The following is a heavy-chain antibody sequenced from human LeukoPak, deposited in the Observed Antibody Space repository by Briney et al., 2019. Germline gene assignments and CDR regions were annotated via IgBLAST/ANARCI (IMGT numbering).Heavy chain of an antibody. CDR3: AREYYYHISGYLDAFDI. V-gene: IGHV3-48*01. CDR1: GFTFSSYS. CDR2: ISSSSSTI. Sequence: GGSLRLSCAASGFTFSSYSMNWVRQAPGKGLEWVSYISSSSSTIYYADSVKGRFTISRDNAKNSLYLQMNSLRAEDTAVYYCAREYYYHISGYLDAFDIWGQGTMVTVSS. J-gene: IGHJ3*02. D-gene: IGHD3-22*01.